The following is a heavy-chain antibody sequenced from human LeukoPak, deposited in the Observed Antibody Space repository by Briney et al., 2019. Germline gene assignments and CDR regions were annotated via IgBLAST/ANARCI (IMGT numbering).Heavy chain of an antibody. Sequence: SQTLSLTCAVSGGSISSGGYSWSWIRQPPGKGLEWIGYIYHSGSTYYNPSLKSRVTISVDRSKNQFSLKLSSVTAADTAVYYCARGRFVVVTATPHTNWFDPWGQGTLVTVSS. J-gene: IGHJ5*02. V-gene: IGHV4-30-2*01. D-gene: IGHD2-21*02. CDR1: GGSISSGGYS. CDR2: IYHSGST. CDR3: ARGRFVVVTATPHTNWFDP.